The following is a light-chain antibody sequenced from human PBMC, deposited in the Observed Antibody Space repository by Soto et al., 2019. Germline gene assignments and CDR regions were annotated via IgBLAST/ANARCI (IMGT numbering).Light chain of an antibody. V-gene: IGKV3-15*01. CDR3: QQYHHWPQTGWT. CDR2: GAS. J-gene: IGKJ1*01. CDR1: QSISTD. Sequence: EIVMTQSPATLSVSPGDGATLSCRASQSISTDLAWYQQIPGQAPRLLIFGASTRATGVPARFRGSGSGTEFTLTVTSLQSEDFAIYYCQQYHHWPQTGWTFGQGTKVEVK.